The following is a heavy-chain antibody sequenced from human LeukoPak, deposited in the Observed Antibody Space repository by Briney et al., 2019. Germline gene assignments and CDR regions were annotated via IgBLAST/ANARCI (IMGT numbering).Heavy chain of an antibody. Sequence: SETLSLTCAVYGGSFSGYYWSWIRQPPGKGLEWIGYIYYSGSTNYNPSLKSRVTISVDTSKNQFSLKLSSVTAADTAVYYCARASGYSYGLWYWGQGTLVTVSS. J-gene: IGHJ4*02. CDR3: ARASGYSYGLWY. CDR2: IYYSGST. CDR1: GGSFSGYY. D-gene: IGHD5-18*01. V-gene: IGHV4-59*12.